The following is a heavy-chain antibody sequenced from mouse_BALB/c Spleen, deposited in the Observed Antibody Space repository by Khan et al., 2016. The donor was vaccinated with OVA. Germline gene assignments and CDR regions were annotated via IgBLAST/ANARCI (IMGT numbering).Heavy chain of an antibody. CDR2: IYTYTGEP. J-gene: IGHJ4*01. D-gene: IGHD3-3*01. Sequence: QIQLVQSGPDLKKPGETVKISCKASGYTFTNYGINWVKQAPGKGLKWMGWIYTYTGEPTYADDFKGRFAFSLETSASTAYLQINNLKNEETATYFWARGGRRAMDYCGQGTSVTVSS. CDR1: GYTFTNYG. CDR3: ARGGRRAMDY. V-gene: IGHV9-3-1*01.